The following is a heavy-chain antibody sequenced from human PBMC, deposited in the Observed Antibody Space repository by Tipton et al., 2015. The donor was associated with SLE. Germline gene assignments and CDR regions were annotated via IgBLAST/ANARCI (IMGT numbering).Heavy chain of an antibody. CDR1: GFTFTTYR. Sequence: SLRLSCAASGFTFTTYRMTWVRQAPGKGLEWVSFISSSSTTIYYADSVRGRFTISRDNAKNSLYLQMNSLRAEDTAVYYCAREGNDWGDVDDWGQGNLVT. CDR3: AREGNDWGDVDD. CDR2: ISSSSTTI. J-gene: IGHJ4*02. V-gene: IGHV3-48*01. D-gene: IGHD3-9*01.